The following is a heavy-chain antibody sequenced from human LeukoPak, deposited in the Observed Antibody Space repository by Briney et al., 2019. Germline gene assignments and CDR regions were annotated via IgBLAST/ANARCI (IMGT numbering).Heavy chain of an antibody. CDR1: GYSISSGYY. Sequence: SETLSLTCTVSGYSISSGYYWGWIRQPPGKGLEWIGSIYHSGSTYYNPSLKSRVTISVDTSKNQFSLKLSSVTAADTAVYYCARASYYGLHSSYNWFDPWGQGTLVTVSS. D-gene: IGHD3-10*01. V-gene: IGHV4-38-2*02. J-gene: IGHJ5*02. CDR3: ARASYYGLHSSYNWFDP. CDR2: IYHSGST.